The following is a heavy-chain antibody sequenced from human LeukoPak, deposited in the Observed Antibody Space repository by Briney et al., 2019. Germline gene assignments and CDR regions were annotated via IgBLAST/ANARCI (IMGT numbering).Heavy chain of an antibody. V-gene: IGHV3-30*03. CDR2: ISYDGSNK. CDR3: AREGLMGDAFDI. Sequence: QPGGSLRLSCAASGFTFSCYGMYWVRQAPGKGLEWVAVISYDGSNKYYADSVKGRFTISRDNSKNTLYLQMNSLRAEDTAVYYCAREGLMGDAFDIWGQGTMVTVSS. CDR1: GFTFSCYG. J-gene: IGHJ3*02. D-gene: IGHD3-10*01.